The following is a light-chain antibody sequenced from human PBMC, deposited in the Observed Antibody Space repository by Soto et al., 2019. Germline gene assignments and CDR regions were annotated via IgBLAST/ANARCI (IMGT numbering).Light chain of an antibody. Sequence: DVVMTQSPLSLPVTLGQPASISCRSSQSLLYSDGKTYLNWFQKMPGQSPRRLIYKVSNRASGVEGICGGSASGAYFPLKISRVADEDVVVYYCIHVTTRPLTFGQGTKVEIK. CDR1: QSLLYSDGKTY. CDR2: KVS. CDR3: IHVTTRPLT. V-gene: IGKV2-30*01. J-gene: IGKJ1*01.